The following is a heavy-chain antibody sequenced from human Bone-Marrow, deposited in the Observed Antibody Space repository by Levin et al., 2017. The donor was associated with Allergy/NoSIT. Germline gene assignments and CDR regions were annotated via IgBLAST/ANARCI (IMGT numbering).Heavy chain of an antibody. V-gene: IGHV3-21*06. CDR1: GFTFRSYS. J-gene: IGHJ4*02. CDR3: SKVSGDYERSGDLDY. D-gene: IGHD4-17*01. CDR2: VSGSSSHI. Sequence: GESLKISCAASGFTFRSYSMNWVRQAPGKGLEWLSSVSGSSSHIYYAESVKGRFTISRDNARNLGFLQLDGLRVDDTALYYCSKVSGDYERSGDLDYWGQGTLVTVSS.